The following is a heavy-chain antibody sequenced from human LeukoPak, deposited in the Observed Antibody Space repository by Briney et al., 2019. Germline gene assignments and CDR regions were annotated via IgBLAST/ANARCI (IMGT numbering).Heavy chain of an antibody. J-gene: IGHJ4*02. CDR3: ARESKAVAAAGTTGY. D-gene: IGHD6-13*01. CDR2: IYSGGST. Sequence: HPGGSLRLSCAASGFTVSSNYMSWVRQAPGKGLEWVSVIYSGGSTYYADSVKGRFTISRDNSKNTLYLQMNSLRAEDTAVYYCARESKAVAAAGTTGYWGQGTLVTVSS. V-gene: IGHV3-53*01. CDR1: GFTVSSNY.